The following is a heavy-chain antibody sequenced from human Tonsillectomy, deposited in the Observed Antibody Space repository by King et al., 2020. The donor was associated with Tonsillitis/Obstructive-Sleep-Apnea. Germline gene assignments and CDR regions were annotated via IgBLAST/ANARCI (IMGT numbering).Heavy chain of an antibody. CDR2: ISWNSGSI. V-gene: IGHV3-9*01. CDR1: GFTFDDYA. CDR3: AKGPEMYCSSTSCYLFDY. J-gene: IGHJ4*02. Sequence: VQLVESGGGLVQPGRSLRLSCAASGFTFDDYAMHWVRQAPGKGLEWVSGISWNSGSIGYADSVKGRFTISRDNAKNSLYLHMNSLRAEDTALYYCAKGPEMYCSSTSCYLFDYWGQGTLVTVSS. D-gene: IGHD2-2*01.